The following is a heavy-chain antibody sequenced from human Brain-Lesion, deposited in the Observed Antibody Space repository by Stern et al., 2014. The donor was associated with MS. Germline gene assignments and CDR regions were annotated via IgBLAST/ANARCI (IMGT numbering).Heavy chain of an antibody. Sequence: QVQLVESGGGVVQPGRSLRLTCTVSGFTFGSYGMHWVRQAPGKGLEWVSVISYDGSDTYDAESVKGRFTISRDNSKNTLYLEMRSLRPEDTAVYYCVKRGITEVRGVRLGDYWGPGTLVIVSS. CDR2: ISYDGSDT. CDR1: GFTFGSYG. CDR3: VKRGITEVRGVRLGDY. V-gene: IGHV3-30*18. J-gene: IGHJ4*02. D-gene: IGHD3-10*01.